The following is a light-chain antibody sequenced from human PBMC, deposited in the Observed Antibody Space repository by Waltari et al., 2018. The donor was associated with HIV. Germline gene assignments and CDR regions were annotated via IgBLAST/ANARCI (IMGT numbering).Light chain of an antibody. J-gene: IGLJ3*02. CDR1: SSNIGSND. Sequence: QSVLTQPPSVSADPGQRVTISCSGSSSNIGSNDVSWYQQLPGTAPKLLIFDNYKRPSGIPDRFSGSKSGTSATLGITGLQTGDEADYYCGTWDSGLSAVVFGGGTKLTVL. V-gene: IGLV1-51*01. CDR3: GTWDSGLSAVV. CDR2: DNY.